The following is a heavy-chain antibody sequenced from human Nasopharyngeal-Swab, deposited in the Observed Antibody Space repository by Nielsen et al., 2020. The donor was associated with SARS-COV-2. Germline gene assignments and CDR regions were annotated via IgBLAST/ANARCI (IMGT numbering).Heavy chain of an antibody. V-gene: IGHV1-18*01. J-gene: IGHJ3*02. D-gene: IGHD1-26*01. CDR2: ISAYNGNT. CDR3: ARGNYGGSSELRGNDAFDI. CDR1: GYTFTSYG. Sequence: ASVKVSCKASGYTFTSYGISCVRQSPGQGLEWMGWISAYNGNTNYAQKLQGRVTMTTDTSTSTAYMELRSLRSDDTAVYYCARGNYGGSSELRGNDAFDIWGQGTMVTVSS.